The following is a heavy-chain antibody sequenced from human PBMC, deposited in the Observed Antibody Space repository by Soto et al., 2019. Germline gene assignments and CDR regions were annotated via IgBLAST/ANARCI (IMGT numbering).Heavy chain of an antibody. CDR3: ARHVYGVFGWFDP. D-gene: IGHD4-17*01. J-gene: IGHJ5*02. Sequence: SETLSLTCNVSGDSIRSYYWSWIRQPPGKGLEWIGYMYYSGTNNYNPSLKSRVTISVDASKNQFSLKLSSVTAADTAVYYCARHVYGVFGWFDPWGQGTLVTVS. CDR1: GDSIRSYY. CDR2: MYYSGTN. V-gene: IGHV4-59*08.